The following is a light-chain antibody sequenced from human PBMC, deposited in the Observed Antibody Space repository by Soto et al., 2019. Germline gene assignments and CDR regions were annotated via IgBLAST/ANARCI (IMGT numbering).Light chain of an antibody. CDR2: DAS. V-gene: IGKV3-15*01. Sequence: EIVMTQSPATLSVSPGERATLSCRASQTVITYLAWYQQKPGQTPRLLIYDASTRATGIPARFSGSGSGTKFTLTISSLQSEDSAVYYCQQYNKCPQSKFGQGTKVEIE. CDR1: QTVITY. CDR3: QQYNKCPQSK. J-gene: IGKJ1*01.